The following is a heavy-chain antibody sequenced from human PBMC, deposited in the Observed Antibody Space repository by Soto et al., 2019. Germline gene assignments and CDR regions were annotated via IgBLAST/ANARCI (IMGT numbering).Heavy chain of an antibody. Sequence: QVQLVQSGAEVKMPGSSVKVSCKASGDTFSSYAITWVRQAPGKGLEWMGGIIPVFDKAEYAQKFQDRLTIAADESTSTAYIELSSLRSDDTAVYFCARVRLGQGYGMDVWGQGTTVSVSS. J-gene: IGHJ6*02. CDR2: IIPVFDKA. V-gene: IGHV1-69*01. CDR1: GDTFSSYA. CDR3: ARVRLGQGYGMDV. D-gene: IGHD3-16*01.